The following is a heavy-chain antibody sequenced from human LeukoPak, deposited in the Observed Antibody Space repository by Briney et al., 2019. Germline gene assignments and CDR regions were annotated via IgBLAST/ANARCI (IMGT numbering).Heavy chain of an antibody. CDR3: ASLMLIAAGYDY. CDR2: INHSGST. Sequence: SETLSLTCAVYGGSFSNYYWSWLRQPPGKGLEWIGEINHSGSTTYNPSLKSRVTISIDTSKNQFSLSLISVTAADTAVYYCASLMLIAAGYDYWGQGTLVTVSS. D-gene: IGHD6-13*01. CDR1: GGSFSNYY. V-gene: IGHV4-34*01. J-gene: IGHJ4*02.